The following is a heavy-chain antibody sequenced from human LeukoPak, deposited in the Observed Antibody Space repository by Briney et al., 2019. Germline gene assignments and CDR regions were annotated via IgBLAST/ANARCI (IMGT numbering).Heavy chain of an antibody. D-gene: IGHD3-10*01. CDR1: GFTFSSYA. CDR2: ISYDGSNK. Sequence: PGGSLRLSCAASGFTFSSYAMHWVRQAPGKGLEWVAVISYDGSNKYYADSVKGRFTISRDNSKNTLYLQMNSLRAEDTAVYYCAREHEHYYGSGSYPAFDYWGQGTLVTVSS. J-gene: IGHJ4*02. V-gene: IGHV3-30-3*01. CDR3: AREHEHYYGSGSYPAFDY.